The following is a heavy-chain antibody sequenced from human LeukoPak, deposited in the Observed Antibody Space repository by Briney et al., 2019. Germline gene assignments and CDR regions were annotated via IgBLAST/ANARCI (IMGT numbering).Heavy chain of an antibody. CDR1: GGSIRNYY. J-gene: IGHJ2*01. Sequence: SETLSLTCTVSGGSIRNYYWSWIRQPPGKGLEWIGYIFHSGSTNYNPSLKSRVTISVDTSKNQFSLKLRSVTAADTAVYYCARVYYSSSYDYWYFDLWGRGTLVTVSS. D-gene: IGHD6-13*01. CDR3: ARVYYSSSYDYWYFDL. CDR2: IFHSGST. V-gene: IGHV4-59*01.